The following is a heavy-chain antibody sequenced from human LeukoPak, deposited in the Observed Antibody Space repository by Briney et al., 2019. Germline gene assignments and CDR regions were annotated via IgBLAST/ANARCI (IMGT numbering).Heavy chain of an antibody. D-gene: IGHD1-26*01. CDR2: ISGSGGST. J-gene: IGHJ4*02. CDR3: AKSHSYVNFDY. CDR1: GFTFSGDA. Sequence: GGSLRLSCAASGFTFSGDAMSWVRQAPGKGLEWVSAISGSGGSTYYADSVKGRFTISRDNSKNTLYLQMNSLRAEDTAVYYCAKSHSYVNFDYWGQGTLVTVSS. V-gene: IGHV3-23*01.